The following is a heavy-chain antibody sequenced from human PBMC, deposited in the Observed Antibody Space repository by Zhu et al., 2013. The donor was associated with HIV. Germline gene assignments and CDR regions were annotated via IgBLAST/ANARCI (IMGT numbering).Heavy chain of an antibody. CDR2: INGNGGNT. CDR3: AKKATPTGTGYFDL. D-gene: IGHD4-17*01. Sequence: EVQLLESGGDLVQPGGSLRLSCAASGFTFSSYAMSWVRQAPGKGLEWVSAINGNGGNTYYADSVKGRFTISRDNSKNTLYLQMDSLRAEDTAVYYCAKKATPTGTGYFDLWGCGTLVTVSS. V-gene: IGHV3-23*01. CDR1: GFTFSSYA. J-gene: IGHJ2*01.